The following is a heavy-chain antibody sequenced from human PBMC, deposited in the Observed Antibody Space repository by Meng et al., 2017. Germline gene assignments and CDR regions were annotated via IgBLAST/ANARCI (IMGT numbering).Heavy chain of an antibody. CDR1: GYNFPDYY. CDR2: INPKSGDT. D-gene: IGHD6-25*01. CDR3: ARDEDISAAGKLFGDY. Sequence: QVPTVQSGAEVKKPGAFVKVSCKPSGYNFPDYYIHWVRRAPGQGLEWMGRINPKSGDTHYAQKFQARVTMTGDTSISTAYMELSGLRSDDTAMYYCARDEDISAAGKLFGDYWGQGTLVTVSS. J-gene: IGHJ4*02. V-gene: IGHV1-2*06.